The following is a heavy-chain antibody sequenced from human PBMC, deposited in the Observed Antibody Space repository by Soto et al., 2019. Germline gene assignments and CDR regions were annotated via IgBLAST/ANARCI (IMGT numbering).Heavy chain of an antibody. CDR2: IYPGDSAT. CDR3: ARQEVVVAGGFDY. V-gene: IGHV5-51*01. J-gene: IGHJ4*02. CDR1: GYTFNTYW. D-gene: IGHD6-19*01. Sequence: PGESLKISCKGSGYTFNTYWIGWVRQMAGKGLKWMGIIYPGDSATKYSPSFQGQVTISADKSISTSYLQCNILKASDTAMYYCARQEVVVAGGFDYWAQGT.